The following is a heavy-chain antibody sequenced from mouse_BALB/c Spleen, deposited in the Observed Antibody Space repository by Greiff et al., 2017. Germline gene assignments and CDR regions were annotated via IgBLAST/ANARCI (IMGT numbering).Heavy chain of an antibody. V-gene: IGHV2-9*02. J-gene: IGHJ3*01. CDR1: GFSLTSYG. CDR2: IWAGGST. CDR3: ARDGGNYGTTFAY. Sequence: VQLQQSGPGLVAPSQSLSITCTVSGFSLTSYGVHWVRQPPGKGLEWLGVIWAGGSTNYNSALMSRLSISKDNSKSQVFLKMNSLQTDDTAMYYCARDGGNYGTTFAYWGQGTLVTVSA. D-gene: IGHD1-1*02.